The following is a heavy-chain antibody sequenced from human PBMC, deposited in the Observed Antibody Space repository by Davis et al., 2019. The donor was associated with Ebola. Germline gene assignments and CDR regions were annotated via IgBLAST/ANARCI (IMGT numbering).Heavy chain of an antibody. CDR3: ARGNWGDH. V-gene: IGHV3-48*04. J-gene: IGHJ5*02. CDR1: GFTFSSYS. CDR2: ISSSSSTI. Sequence: GESLKISCAASGFTFSSYSMNWVRQAPGKGLEWVSYISSSSSTIYYADSVKGRFTISRDNAKNTLYLQMNSLRAEDTAVYYCARGNWGDHWGQGTLVTVSS.